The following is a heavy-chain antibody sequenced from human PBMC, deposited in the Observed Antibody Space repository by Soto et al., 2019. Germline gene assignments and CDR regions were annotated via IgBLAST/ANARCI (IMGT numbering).Heavy chain of an antibody. J-gene: IGHJ4*02. CDR3: ARDRRAYCGGDCYGPDY. CDR2: ISYDGSNK. Sequence: GSLRLSCAASGFTFSSYAMHWVRQAPGKGLEWVAVISYDGSNKYYADSVKGRFTISRDNSKNTLYLQMNSLRAEDTAVYYCARDRRAYCGGDCYGPDYWGQGTLVTVSS. D-gene: IGHD2-21*02. CDR1: GFTFSSYA. V-gene: IGHV3-30*04.